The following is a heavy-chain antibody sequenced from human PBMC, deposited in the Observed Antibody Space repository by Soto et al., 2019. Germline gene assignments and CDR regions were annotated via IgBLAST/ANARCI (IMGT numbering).Heavy chain of an antibody. CDR1: GYTFTVYY. CDR2: INPRSGGT. V-gene: IGHV1-2*02. CDR3: ARDLAKGGGSAGFDY. Sequence: ASVKVSCKASGYTFTVYYMHWVRQAPGQGLEWMGWINPRSGGTMYPQKFQGRVTMTWDTSISTAYMALTRLRSDDTAVYYCARDLAKGGGSAGFDYWGQGTLVTVSS. J-gene: IGHJ4*02. D-gene: IGHD1-26*01.